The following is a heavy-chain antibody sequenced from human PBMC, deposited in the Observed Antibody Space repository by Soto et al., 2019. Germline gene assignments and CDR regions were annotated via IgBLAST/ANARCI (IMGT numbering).Heavy chain of an antibody. CDR1: GDSVSSKSAT. D-gene: IGHD3-3*01. J-gene: IGHJ4*02. CDR2: TYYRSKWSN. V-gene: IGHV6-1*01. CDR3: AIGEWLSTSYFNS. Sequence: PSQTLSLTCAISGDSVSSKSATWNWIRQSPSRGLEWLGRTYYRSKWSNNYAVSVKSRITISPDTSKNQFSLQLDSVTPEDTAVYHCAIGEWLSTSYFNSWGKGTLVTVSS.